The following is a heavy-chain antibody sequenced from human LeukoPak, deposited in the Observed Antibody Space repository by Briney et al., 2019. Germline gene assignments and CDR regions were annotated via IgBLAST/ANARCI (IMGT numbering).Heavy chain of an antibody. V-gene: IGHV3-7*01. CDR2: INQDGGEK. J-gene: IGHJ6*03. CDR1: GFVFTNYW. Sequence: GGSLRLSCAASGFVFTNYWMTWVRQAPGKGLEWVANINQDGGEKYYVDSVKGRFTISRDNAKNSLYLQMNSLRAEDTAVYYCARDHITLQQLVLNMDVWGKGTTVTVSS. CDR3: ARDHITLQQLVLNMDV. D-gene: IGHD6-13*01.